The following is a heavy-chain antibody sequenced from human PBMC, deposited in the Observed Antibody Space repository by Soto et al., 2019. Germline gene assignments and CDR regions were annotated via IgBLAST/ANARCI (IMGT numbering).Heavy chain of an antibody. CDR3: ARVRMGATTVFDY. V-gene: IGHV4-31*03. Sequence: PSETLSLTCTVSGGSISSGGYYWSWIRPHPGKGLEWIGYIYYSGSTYYYPSLKSRVTISVDTSKNQFSLKLSSVTAADTAVYYCARVRMGATTVFDYWGQGTLVTVSS. J-gene: IGHJ4*02. D-gene: IGHD1-26*01. CDR2: IYYSGST. CDR1: GGSISSGGYY.